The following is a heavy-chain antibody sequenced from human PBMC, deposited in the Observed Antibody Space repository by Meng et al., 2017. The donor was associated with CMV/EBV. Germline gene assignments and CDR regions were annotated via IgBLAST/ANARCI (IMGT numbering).Heavy chain of an antibody. V-gene: IGHV2-70D*14. CDR3: ARTTVEGYSNAMFDY. J-gene: IGHJ4*02. Sequence: SAPTLVKPTQTLTLTCTFSVFSLSTSGMRVSWIRQPPGKALEWLARIDWDDDTFYSTSLKTRLTISKDTSKNQVVLTMTNMDPVDTATYYCARTTVEGYSNAMFDYWGQGTLVTVSS. CDR2: IDWDDDT. CDR1: VFSLSTSGMR. D-gene: IGHD6-13*01.